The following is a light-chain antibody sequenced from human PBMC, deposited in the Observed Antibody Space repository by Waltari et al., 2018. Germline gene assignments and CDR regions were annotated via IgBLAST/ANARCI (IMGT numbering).Light chain of an antibody. V-gene: IGKV4-1*01. J-gene: IGKJ2*01. Sequence: DIVMTQSPDSLAGSLGERATINYKSSQSVLYSSNNKNYLAWYQQKPGQPPKLLIYWASTRESGVPDRFSGSGSGTDFTLTISSLQAEYVAFYYCQQYYSTPYTFGQGTKLEIK. CDR3: QQYYSTPYT. CDR2: WAS. CDR1: QSVLYSSNNKNY.